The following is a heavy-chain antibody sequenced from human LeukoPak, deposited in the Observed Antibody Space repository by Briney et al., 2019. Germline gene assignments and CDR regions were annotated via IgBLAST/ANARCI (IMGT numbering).Heavy chain of an antibody. J-gene: IGHJ4*02. Sequence: SETLSLTCTVSGGSISSSSYYWGWIRQPPGKWLEWIGNIYYSGSTYYNPSLKSRVTISVDTSKNQFSLKLSSVTAADTAVYYCATPGSGSSSDYWGQGTLVTVSS. CDR1: GGSISSSSYY. CDR2: IYYSGST. CDR3: ATPGSGSSSDY. D-gene: IGHD1-26*01. V-gene: IGHV4-39*01.